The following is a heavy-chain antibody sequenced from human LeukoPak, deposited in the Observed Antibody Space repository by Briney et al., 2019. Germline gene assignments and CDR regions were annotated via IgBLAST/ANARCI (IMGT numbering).Heavy chain of an antibody. V-gene: IGHV3-11*01. Sequence: PGGSLRLSCAASGFIFSDHYMGWISQAPGKGLEWVSYIDKSGTNIDYADSVKGRFTVSRDNTRNSLFLQMNSLSAEDTAVYFCAREERRLYGNPDHWGQGTLVTVSS. CDR2: IDKSGTNI. J-gene: IGHJ4*02. D-gene: IGHD2/OR15-2a*01. CDR1: GFIFSDHY. CDR3: AREERRLYGNPDH.